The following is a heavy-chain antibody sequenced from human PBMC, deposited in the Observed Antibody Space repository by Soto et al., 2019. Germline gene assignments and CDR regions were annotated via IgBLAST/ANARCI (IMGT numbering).Heavy chain of an antibody. CDR2: ISSSGRSI. D-gene: IGHD3-3*01. Sequence: GGSLRLSCAASGFTFSSYTMNWVRQAPGKGLEWVSNISSSGRSIYYADSVKGRFTISRDNTKNTLYLQMNSLRAEDTAVYYCARDPILNDFWSGYSPDVWGKGTTVTVST. CDR3: ARDPILNDFWSGYSPDV. V-gene: IGHV3-48*04. J-gene: IGHJ6*04. CDR1: GFTFSSYT.